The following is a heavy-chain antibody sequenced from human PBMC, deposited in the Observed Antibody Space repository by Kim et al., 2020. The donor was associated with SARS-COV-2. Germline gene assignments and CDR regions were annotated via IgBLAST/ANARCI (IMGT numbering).Heavy chain of an antibody. D-gene: IGHD1-1*01. Sequence: SETLSLTCAVYGGSFSGYYWSWIRQPPGKGLEWIGEINHSGSTNYNPSLKSRVTISVDTSKNQFSLKLSSVTAADTAVYYCARMVEHDAFDIWGQGTMVTVSS. V-gene: IGHV4-34*01. CDR1: GGSFSGYY. CDR2: INHSGST. J-gene: IGHJ3*02. CDR3: ARMVEHDAFDI.